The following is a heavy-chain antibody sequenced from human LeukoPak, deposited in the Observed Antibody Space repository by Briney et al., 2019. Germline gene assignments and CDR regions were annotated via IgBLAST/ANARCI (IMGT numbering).Heavy chain of an antibody. CDR2: IYPGDSDT. V-gene: IGHV5-51*01. D-gene: IGHD3-22*01. CDR1: GYSFTSYW. J-gene: IGHJ3*02. CDR3: ERSGYYYDSSGYYSPTPHAFDI. Sequence: GESLKISCKGSGYSFTSYWIGWVRQMPGKGLEWMGIIYPGDSDTRYSPSFQGQVTISADKSISTAYLQWSSLKASDTAMYYCERSGYYYDSSGYYSPTPHAFDIWGQGTMVTVSS.